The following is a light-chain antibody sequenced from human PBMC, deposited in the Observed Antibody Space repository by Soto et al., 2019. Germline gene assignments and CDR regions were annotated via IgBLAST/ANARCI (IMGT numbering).Light chain of an antibody. J-gene: IGLJ1*01. CDR1: SSDIGASDY. V-gene: IGLV2-14*01. CDR2: EVS. CDR3: SSYTSSSTVGV. Sequence: QSALTQPASVSGSPGQSITVSCTGTSSDIGASDYVSWYQQHPGKAPKVIISEVSKRPSGVSHRFSGSKSGNTASLTISGRQAEDEADYYCSSYTSSSTVGVFGTGTKLTVL.